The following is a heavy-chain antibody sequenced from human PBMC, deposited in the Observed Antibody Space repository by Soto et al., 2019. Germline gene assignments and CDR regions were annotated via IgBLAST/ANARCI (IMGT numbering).Heavy chain of an antibody. CDR3: AKLRYFDWSSYNWFEY. D-gene: IGHD3-9*01. CDR2: ISGSGATT. J-gene: IGHJ5*01. V-gene: IGHV3-23*01. Sequence: GGSLRLSCAASGFTFSSYAMTWVRQAPGKGLEWVSGISGSGATTSYADSVRGRFTVSRDNSKNTLYLQMNSLRVEDTAVYYCAKLRYFDWSSYNWFEYWGQGTPVTVSS. CDR1: GFTFSSYA.